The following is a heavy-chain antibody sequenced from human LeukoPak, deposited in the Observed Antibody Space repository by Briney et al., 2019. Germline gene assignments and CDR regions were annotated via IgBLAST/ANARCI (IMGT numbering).Heavy chain of an antibody. CDR2: IYPGDSDT. Sequence: TLGESLKISCKGSGYSFTSYWIDWVRQMPGKGLEWMGIIYPGDSDTRYSPSFQGQVTISADKSITTAFLQWSSLKASDTAMYFCARLVGDSSGYYDNFDYWGQGTLVTVSS. V-gene: IGHV5-51*01. J-gene: IGHJ4*02. CDR1: GYSFTSYW. D-gene: IGHD3-22*01. CDR3: ARLVGDSSGYYDNFDY.